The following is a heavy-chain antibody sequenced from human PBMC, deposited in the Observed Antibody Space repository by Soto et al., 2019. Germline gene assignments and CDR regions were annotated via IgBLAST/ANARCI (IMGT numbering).Heavy chain of an antibody. CDR3: SRGILV. Sequence: QVQLQESGPGLVKPSQTLSLTCTVSGGSINSGGYCWSWIRQHPGKGLDWIGCISYGGSTSYNPSLKSRVTTSVDTSKNEFSLKLTCVTAADTAVYYCSRGILVWGQGALITFSS. V-gene: IGHV4-31*03. J-gene: IGHJ4*02. CDR2: ISYGGST. CDR1: GGSINSGGYC. D-gene: IGHD5-18*01.